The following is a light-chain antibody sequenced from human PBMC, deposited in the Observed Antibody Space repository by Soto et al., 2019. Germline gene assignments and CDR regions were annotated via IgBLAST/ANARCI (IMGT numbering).Light chain of an antibody. CDR1: QSVLYSSNNKNY. V-gene: IGKV4-1*01. J-gene: IGKJ1*01. CDR3: QQYYSTPWT. CDR2: WAS. Sequence: DMVRTYSPDSLAVSLGERATINCKSSQSVLYSSNNKNYLAWYQQKPGQPPKLLIYWASTRESGVPDRFSGSGSGTDFTLTISSLQAEDVAVYYCQQYYSTPWTFGQRTKVDIK.